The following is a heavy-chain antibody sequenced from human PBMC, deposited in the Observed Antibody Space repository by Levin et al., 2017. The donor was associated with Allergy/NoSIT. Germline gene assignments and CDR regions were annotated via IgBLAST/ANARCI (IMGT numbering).Heavy chain of an antibody. J-gene: IGHJ4*02. V-gene: IGHV3-33*01. CDR1: GFTFSSYG. D-gene: IGHD2-8*01. CDR3: ARASYIVRMVYADYFDY. CDR2: IWHDGSNR. Sequence: GESLKISCTASGFTFSSYGMHWVRQAPGRGLEWVAFIWHDGSNRYYADSVKGRFTISRDNSRNTLYLQMNGLRAEDTAVYYCARASYIVRMVYADYFDYWGRGTLVTVSS.